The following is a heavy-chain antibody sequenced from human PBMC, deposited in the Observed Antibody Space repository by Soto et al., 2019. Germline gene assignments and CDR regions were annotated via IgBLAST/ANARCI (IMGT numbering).Heavy chain of an antibody. D-gene: IGHD3-3*01. Sequence: EVQLVESGGGLVQPGGSLRLSCAASGFTFSSYWMHWVRQAPGKGLVWVSRINSDGSITSYADSVKGRFTISRDNAKNTLYLQMNSLRAEDTAVYYCARAAIFGAPVWFDPWGQGTLVTVSS. CDR2: INSDGSIT. V-gene: IGHV3-74*01. CDR3: ARAAIFGAPVWFDP. CDR1: GFTFSSYW. J-gene: IGHJ5*02.